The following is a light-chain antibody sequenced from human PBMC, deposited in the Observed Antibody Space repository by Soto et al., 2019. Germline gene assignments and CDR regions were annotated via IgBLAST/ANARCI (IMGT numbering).Light chain of an antibody. J-gene: IGKJ1*01. V-gene: IGKV1-5*01. Sequence: DIQMTQSPSTLSASVGDRFTITCRASQSISSWLAWYQQKPGKAPNLFIYDVSSLESGVPSRFSGSGSGTEFTLTISSLQPDDLATYYCQQYRNYWTFGQGTKVDI. CDR3: QQYRNYWT. CDR2: DVS. CDR1: QSISSW.